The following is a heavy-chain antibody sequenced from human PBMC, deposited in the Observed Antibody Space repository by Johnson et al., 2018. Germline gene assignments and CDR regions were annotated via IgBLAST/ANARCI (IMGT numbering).Heavy chain of an antibody. CDR3: AKVRSSEWLNAFDI. CDR1: GFTFSNYW. D-gene: IGHD3-3*01. J-gene: IGHJ3*02. CDR2: INSDGGST. Sequence: VQLQESGGGLVQPGGSLRLSRAASGFTFSNYWIHWVRQAPGKGLVWVSRINSDGGSTSYADSVKGRFTISRDNSKNTLYLQMNSLRADDTAVYYCAKVRSSEWLNAFDIWGQGTMVTVSS. V-gene: IGHV3-74*01.